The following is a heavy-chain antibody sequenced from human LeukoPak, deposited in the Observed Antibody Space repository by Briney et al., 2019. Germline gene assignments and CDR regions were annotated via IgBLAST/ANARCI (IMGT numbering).Heavy chain of an antibody. CDR3: ARGRLRLGELSLYGY. CDR2: INPNSGGT. Sequence: ASVKVSSKASGYTFTGYYMHWVRQAPGQGLEWMGWINPNSGGTNYAQKFQGRVTMTRDTSISTAYMELSRLRSDDTAVYYCARGRLRLGELSLYGYWGQGTLVTVSS. CDR1: GYTFTGYY. V-gene: IGHV1-2*02. J-gene: IGHJ4*02. D-gene: IGHD3-16*02.